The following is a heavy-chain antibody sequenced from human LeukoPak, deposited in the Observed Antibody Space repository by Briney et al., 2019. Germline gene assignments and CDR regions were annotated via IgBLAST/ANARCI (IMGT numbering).Heavy chain of an antibody. V-gene: IGHV3-7*01. D-gene: IGHD1-1*01. J-gene: IGHJ5*02. CDR1: GFTFSSYW. CDR2: IKQDGSEE. Sequence: GGSLRLSCAASGFTFSSYWMSWVRQAPGKGLEWVANIKQDGSEEKFVDSVKGRFTISRDNAKSSLYLQMTSLRAEDTAVYYCARTYRFLDNNWFDPWGQGTLVTVSS. CDR3: ARTYRFLDNNWFDP.